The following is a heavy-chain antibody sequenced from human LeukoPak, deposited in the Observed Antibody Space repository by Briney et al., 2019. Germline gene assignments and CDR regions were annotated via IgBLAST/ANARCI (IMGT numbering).Heavy chain of an antibody. D-gene: IGHD5-18*01. Sequence: GASVKVSCKASGYTFSGNYIQWVRQAPGQGLEWMGWINPNNGGTNYAQNFQGRVTMTTDTSTSTAYMELRSLRSDDTAVYYCARDRRIQLWLLPPPAFDIWGQGTMVTVSS. CDR1: GYTFSGNY. V-gene: IGHV1-2*02. CDR2: INPNNGGT. CDR3: ARDRRIQLWLLPPPAFDI. J-gene: IGHJ3*02.